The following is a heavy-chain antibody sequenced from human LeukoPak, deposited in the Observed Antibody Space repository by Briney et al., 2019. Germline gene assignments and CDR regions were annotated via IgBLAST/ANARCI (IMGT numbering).Heavy chain of an antibody. V-gene: IGHV4-39*07. CDR1: GGSISSRSHY. CDR2: ILYSGST. CDR3: AREADSSGWCDY. D-gene: IGHD6-19*01. Sequence: PSETLSLTCPVSGGSISSRSHYWGWIRQPPRRGLEWIGSILYSGSTNYNPSLKSRVTISVDTSKNQFSLKLSSVTAADTAVYYCAREADSSGWCDYWGQGTLVTVSS. J-gene: IGHJ4*02.